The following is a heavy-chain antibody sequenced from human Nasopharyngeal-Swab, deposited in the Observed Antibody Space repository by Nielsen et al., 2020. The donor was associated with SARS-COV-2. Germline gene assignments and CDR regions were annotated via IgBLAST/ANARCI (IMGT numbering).Heavy chain of an antibody. Sequence: SETLSLTCAVYGGAFGGFYWSWIRQSPGEGLEWIGEINPSGGTDYNPSLKSRVSMSVDTSKNQVFLNLKAVTAADTGLYYYARGRRERAPRYYYYGMDVWGQGTTVSVS. J-gene: IGHJ6*02. V-gene: IGHV4-34*01. D-gene: IGHD1-1*01. CDR3: ARGRRERAPRYYYYGMDV. CDR2: INPSGGT. CDR1: GGAFGGFY.